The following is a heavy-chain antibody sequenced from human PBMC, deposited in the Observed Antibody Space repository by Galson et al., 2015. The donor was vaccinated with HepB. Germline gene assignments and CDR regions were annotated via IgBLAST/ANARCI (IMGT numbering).Heavy chain of an antibody. V-gene: IGHV1-18*01. Sequence: SVKVSCKASGYTFTSYRISWVRQAPGQGLEWMGWISAYNGDTSYAEKFQGRVTMTTDTSTSTAFMELTSLTPDETAVYYCARSAGSNYKWFDLWGQGTLVTVSS. D-gene: IGHD4-11*01. J-gene: IGHJ5*02. CDR2: ISAYNGDT. CDR3: ARSAGSNYKWFDL. CDR1: GYTFTSYR.